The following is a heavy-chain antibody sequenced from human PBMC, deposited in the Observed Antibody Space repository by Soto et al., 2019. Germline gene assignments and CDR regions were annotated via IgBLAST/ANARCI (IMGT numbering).Heavy chain of an antibody. V-gene: IGHV1-8*01. CDR2: MNHNSGNT. D-gene: IGHD4-17*01. Sequence: QVQLVQSGTEVKKPGASVKVSCKASGYTFTSHDINWVRQATGQGLEWMGWMNHNSGNTGYAQKFQGRVTMTRNTSISTAYMELSSLRSEDTAVYYCARWDYGVYARFDYWGQGTLVTVSS. CDR1: GYTFTSHD. CDR3: ARWDYGVYARFDY. J-gene: IGHJ4*02.